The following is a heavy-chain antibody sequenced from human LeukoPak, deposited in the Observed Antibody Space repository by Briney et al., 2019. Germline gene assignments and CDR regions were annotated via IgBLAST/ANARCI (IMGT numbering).Heavy chain of an antibody. CDR3: ALPLRDGDFYFDY. CDR2: INRDGRST. D-gene: IGHD4-17*01. CDR1: GFTFSSFW. J-gene: IGHJ4*02. Sequence: PGGSLRLSCVASGFTFSSFWMHWVRQAPGKGLVWVSRINRDGRSTNYANSVKGRFTISRDNAKNTVFLQMNSLRAEDTAVYYCALPLRDGDFYFDYWGQGALVTVSS. V-gene: IGHV3-74*01.